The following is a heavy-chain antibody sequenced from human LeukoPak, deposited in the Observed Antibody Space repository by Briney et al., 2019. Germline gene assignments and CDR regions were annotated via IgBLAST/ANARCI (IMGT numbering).Heavy chain of an antibody. V-gene: IGHV4-59*08. Sequence: PSETLSLTCTVSGGSISSYYWSWLRQPPGKRLEWFGYIDKSGNTKYNPSLESRVTISVDASKNQFSLKVNSVTAADTAVYYCARQLVGYGTFPLWGQGTLVTVSS. CDR1: GGSISSYY. CDR2: IDKSGNT. J-gene: IGHJ1*01. CDR3: ARQLVGYGTFPL. D-gene: IGHD5-12*01.